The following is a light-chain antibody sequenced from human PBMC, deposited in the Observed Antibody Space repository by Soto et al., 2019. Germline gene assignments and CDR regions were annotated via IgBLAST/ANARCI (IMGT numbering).Light chain of an antibody. CDR2: GAS. J-gene: IGKJ1*01. CDR1: QSVSSSQ. CDR3: QQYGSSWT. Sequence: EVVLTQSPGTLSLSPGEGSTLSFRAGQSVSSSQLAWYQQKPGQAPRLLVYGASSRATGIPDRFSGSGSGTDFTLTISRLEPEDFAVYYCQQYGSSWTFGQGTKVDIK. V-gene: IGKV3-20*01.